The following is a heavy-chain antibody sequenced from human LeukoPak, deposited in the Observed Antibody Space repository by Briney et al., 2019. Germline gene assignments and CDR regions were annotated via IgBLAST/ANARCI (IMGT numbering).Heavy chain of an antibody. CDR3: ARGSTVTTFGFFY. CDR2: INPNSGGT. D-gene: IGHD4-17*01. V-gene: IGHV1-2*02. CDR1: GYTFTGYY. J-gene: IGHJ4*02. Sequence: ASVKVSCKASGYTFTGYYMHWVRQAPGQGLEWMGWINPNSGGTNYAQKFQGRVTMTRDTSISTAYMELSRLRSDDTAVDYCARGSTVTTFGFFYWGQGTLVTVSS.